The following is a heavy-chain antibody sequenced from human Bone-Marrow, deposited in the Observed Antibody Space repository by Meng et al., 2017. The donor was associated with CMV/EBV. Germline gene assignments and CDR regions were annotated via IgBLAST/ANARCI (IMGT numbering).Heavy chain of an antibody. V-gene: IGHV4-38-2*02. CDR3: ARQARAQDYYYYYGMDV. CDR2: IYHSEST. CDR1: GYSISSGYY. J-gene: IGHJ6*01. Sequence: GSLRLSCTVSGYSISSGYYWGLIRQPPGKGLEWVGSIYHSESTYYNPSLKSRVTISVDTSKNQFSLKLSSVTAADTAVYYCARQARAQDYYYYYGMDVWGQGTTVTVSS.